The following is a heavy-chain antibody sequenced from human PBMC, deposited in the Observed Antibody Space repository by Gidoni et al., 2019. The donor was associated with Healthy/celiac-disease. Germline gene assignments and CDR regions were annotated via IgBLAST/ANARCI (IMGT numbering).Heavy chain of an antibody. J-gene: IGHJ5*02. CDR3: ARAGITMVRGVIIQGWFDP. V-gene: IGHV3-33*01. Sequence: QVQLVESGGGVVQPGRSLRLSCAAAGFTFSSYGMHWVRQAPGKGLEWVAVIWYDGSNKYYADSVKGRFTISRDNSKNTLYLQMNSLRAEDTAVYYCARAGITMVRGVIIQGWFDPWGQGTLVTVSS. CDR2: IWYDGSNK. D-gene: IGHD3-10*01. CDR1: GFTFSSYG.